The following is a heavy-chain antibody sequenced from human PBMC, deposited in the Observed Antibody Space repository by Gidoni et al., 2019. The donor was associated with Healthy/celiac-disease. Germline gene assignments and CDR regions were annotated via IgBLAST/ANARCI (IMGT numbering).Heavy chain of an antibody. D-gene: IGHD5-12*01. Sequence: QVQLVQSGAEVKKPGSSVKVSCKASGGTFSSYTISWVRQAPGQGLEWMGRIIPILGIANYAQKFQGRVTITADKSTSTAYMELSSLRSEDTAVYYCAIKVATIDYYYYGMDVWGQGTTVTVSS. CDR2: IIPILGIA. CDR3: AIKVATIDYYYYGMDV. J-gene: IGHJ6*02. V-gene: IGHV1-69*02. CDR1: GGTFSSYT.